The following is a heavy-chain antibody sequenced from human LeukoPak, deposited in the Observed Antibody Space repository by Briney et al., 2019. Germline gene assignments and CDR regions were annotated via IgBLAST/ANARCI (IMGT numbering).Heavy chain of an antibody. D-gene: IGHD3-22*01. CDR2: IYYSGST. V-gene: IGHV4-30-4*08. Sequence: KASETLSLTCTVSGGSISSGDYYWRWLRQPPGKGREWIGYIYYSGSTYYNPSLKSRVTISVDTSKNQFSLKLSSVTAADTAVYYCARGGTMMYAFDIWGQGTMVTVSS. CDR1: GGSISSGDYY. CDR3: ARGGTMMYAFDI. J-gene: IGHJ3*02.